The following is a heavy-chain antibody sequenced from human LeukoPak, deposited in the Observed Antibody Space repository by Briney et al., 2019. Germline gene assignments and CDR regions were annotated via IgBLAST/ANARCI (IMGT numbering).Heavy chain of an antibody. Sequence: SETLSLTCTVSGGSISSYYWSWTRQPAGKGLEWIGRIYTSGSTNYNPSLKSRVTMSVDTSKNQFSLKLSSVTAADTAVYYCARDGRGGGSYYFNWFDPWGQGTLVTVSS. CDR3: ARDGRGGGSYYFNWFDP. D-gene: IGHD1-26*01. CDR2: IYTSGST. J-gene: IGHJ5*02. V-gene: IGHV4-4*07. CDR1: GGSISSYY.